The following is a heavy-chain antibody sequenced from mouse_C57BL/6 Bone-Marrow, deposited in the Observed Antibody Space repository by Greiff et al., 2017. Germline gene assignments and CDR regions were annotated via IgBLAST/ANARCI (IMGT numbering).Heavy chain of an antibody. CDR2: INPSTGGT. D-gene: IGHD1-1*01. V-gene: IGHV1-42*01. Sequence: DVKLVESGPELVKPGASVKISCKASGYSFTGYYMNWVKQSPEKSLEWIGEINPSTGGTTYNQKFKAKATLTVDKSSSTAYMQLKSLTSEDSAVYYCARWGTTEGYWGQGTTLTVSS. CDR1: GYSFTGYY. CDR3: ARWGTTEGY. J-gene: IGHJ2*01.